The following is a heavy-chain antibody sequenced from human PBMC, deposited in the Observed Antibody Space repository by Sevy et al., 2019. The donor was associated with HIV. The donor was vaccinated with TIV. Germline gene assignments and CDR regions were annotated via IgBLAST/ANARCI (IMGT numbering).Heavy chain of an antibody. CDR2: IKQDGSEK. D-gene: IGHD3-22*01. J-gene: IGHJ4*02. CDR1: GFTFSSYW. CDR3: ARGEYSYYDSSGYYPFDY. V-gene: IGHV3-7*01. Sequence: WGSLRLSCAASGFTFSSYWMSWVRQAPGKGLEWVANIKQDGSEKYYVDSVKGRFTISRDNAKNSLYLQMNSLRAEDTAVYYCARGEYSYYDSSGYYPFDYWGQGTLVTVSS.